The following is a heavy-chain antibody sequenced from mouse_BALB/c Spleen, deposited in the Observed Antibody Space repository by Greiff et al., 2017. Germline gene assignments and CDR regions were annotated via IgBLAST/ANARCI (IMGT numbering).Heavy chain of an antibody. D-gene: IGHD1-1*01. J-gene: IGHJ2*01. CDR3: ARQDTTVVARYYFDY. V-gene: IGHV1-20*02. Sequence: EVQLQQSGPELVKPGASVKISCKASGYSFTGYFMNWVMQSHGKSLEWIGRINPYNGDTFYNQKFKGKATLTVDKSSSTAHMELRSLASEDSAVYYCARQDTTVVARYYFDYWGQGTTLTVSS. CDR1: GYSFTGYF. CDR2: INPYNGDT.